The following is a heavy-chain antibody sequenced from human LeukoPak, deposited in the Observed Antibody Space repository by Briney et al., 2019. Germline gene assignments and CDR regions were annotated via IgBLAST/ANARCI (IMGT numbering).Heavy chain of an antibody. CDR3: ARQHDSSHYYYVDV. D-gene: IGHD3-3*01. V-gene: IGHV4-38-2*01. J-gene: IGHJ6*03. CDR1: GYSISSGCY. CDR2: LYHSDSI. Sequence: PSETLSLTCAVSGYSISSGCYWIWIRQPPGKGLEWIGSLYHSDSIYYNPSLESRVTMSVDTSKNQFSLKLSFVTAAATAVYYCARQHDSSHYYYVDVWGKGTTVTVSS.